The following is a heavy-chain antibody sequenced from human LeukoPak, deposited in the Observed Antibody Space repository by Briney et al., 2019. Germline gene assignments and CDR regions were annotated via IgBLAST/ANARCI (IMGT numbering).Heavy chain of an antibody. Sequence: GGSLRLSCAASGFTFSNAWMSGVRQAPGKGLECLGRIKSKTEGGTTDYAAPVKGRFTSSRDDSKNTLYLQMNSLKTEHTAVYYCTGPTISDYWGQGTLVTASS. D-gene: IGHD5-12*01. J-gene: IGHJ4*02. CDR3: TGPTISDY. V-gene: IGHV3-15*01. CDR1: GFTFSNAW. CDR2: IKSKTEGGTT.